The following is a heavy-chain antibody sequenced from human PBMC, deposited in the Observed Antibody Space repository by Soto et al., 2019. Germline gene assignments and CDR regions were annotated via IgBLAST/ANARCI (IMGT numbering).Heavy chain of an antibody. Sequence: QVQLVESGGGVVQPGRSLRLSCAASGFTFSSYGTHWVRQATGKGLEWVAVISDDGSNKYYADSVKGRFTISRDNSKNALYLQMNSLRAEDTAVYYCAKDGPRGRDVLGQGTTVTVSS. CDR2: ISDDGSNK. J-gene: IGHJ6*02. CDR3: AKDGPRGRDV. V-gene: IGHV3-30*18. CDR1: GFTFSSYG.